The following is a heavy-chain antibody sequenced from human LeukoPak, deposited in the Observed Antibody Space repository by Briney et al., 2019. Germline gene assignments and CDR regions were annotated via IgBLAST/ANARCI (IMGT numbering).Heavy chain of an antibody. J-gene: IGHJ6*02. V-gene: IGHV1-8*01. D-gene: IGHD5/OR15-5a*01. CDR2: MNPNSGNT. Sequence: ASVKVSCKASGYTFTSYDIDWVRQATGQGLEWMGWMNPNSGNTGYAQKFQGRVTMTRNTSISTAYMELSSLRSEDTAVYYCARGLRPSRQVYMDVWGQGTTVTVSS. CDR3: ARGLRPSRQVYMDV. CDR1: GYTFTSYD.